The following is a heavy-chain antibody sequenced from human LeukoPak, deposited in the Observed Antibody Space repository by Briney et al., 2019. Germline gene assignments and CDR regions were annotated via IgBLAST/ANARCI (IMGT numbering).Heavy chain of an antibody. CDR3: ARRLYRSGSYGPNWFDP. CDR2: IYYSGST. Sequence: SETLSLTCTVSGGSISRSSYYWGWIRQPPGKGLEWIGSIYYSGSTYYNPSLKSRVTISVDTSKNQFSLQLSSVTAADTAVYYCARRLYRSGSYGPNWFDPWGQGTQVTVSS. V-gene: IGHV4-39*01. D-gene: IGHD3-10*01. CDR1: GGSISRSSYY. J-gene: IGHJ5*02.